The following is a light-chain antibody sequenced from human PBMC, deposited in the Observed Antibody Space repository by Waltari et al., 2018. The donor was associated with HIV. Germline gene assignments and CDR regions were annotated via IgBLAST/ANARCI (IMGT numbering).Light chain of an antibody. Sequence: QSALTQPRPVSGSPGQSVTISCTGTSSDVGGYNYVSWYQQHPGKAPKLMIYHVSKRPSGVPDRFSGSKSGNTASLTISGLQAEDDANDYCCSYAGSYFYVFGTGTKVTVL. CDR1: SSDVGGYNY. CDR2: HVS. CDR3: CSYAGSYFYV. J-gene: IGLJ1*01. V-gene: IGLV2-11*01.